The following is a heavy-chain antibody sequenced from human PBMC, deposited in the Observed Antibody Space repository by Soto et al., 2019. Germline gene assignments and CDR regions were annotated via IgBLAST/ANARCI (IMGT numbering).Heavy chain of an antibody. J-gene: IGHJ4*01. CDR2: ISAYNGNT. D-gene: IGHD3-22*01. CDR1: GYTFTSYG. Sequence: ASGKVSCDASGYTFTSYGISWVRQAPGQGLEWMGWISAYNGNTNYAQKLQGRVTMTTDTSTSTAYMELRSLRSDDTAVYYCARDVDGYYDSSGYPYFDYWGHLPLFT. CDR3: ARDVDGYYDSSGYPYFDY. V-gene: IGHV1-18*01.